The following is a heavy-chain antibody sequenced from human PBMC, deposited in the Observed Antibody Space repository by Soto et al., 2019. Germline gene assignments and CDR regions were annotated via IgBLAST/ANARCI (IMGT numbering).Heavy chain of an antibody. J-gene: IGHJ4*02. CDR1: GFTYSNYA. CDR2: ISASSRSI. V-gene: IGHV3-48*02. D-gene: IGHD2-8*01. CDR3: TRDLTWSEVY. Sequence: GGSLRLSCAASGFTYSNYAMNWVRQAPEKGPEWVAYISASSRSIYYADSVKGRFTISRDNAKNSLYLQINSLRDEDTADYYCTRDLTWSEVYWGQGVQVTVSS.